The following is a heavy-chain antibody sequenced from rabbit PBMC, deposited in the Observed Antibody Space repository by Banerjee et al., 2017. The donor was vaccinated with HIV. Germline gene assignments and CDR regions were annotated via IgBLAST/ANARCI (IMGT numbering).Heavy chain of an antibody. CDR1: GFSFSSNYW. Sequence: QEQLVESGGGLVKPGASLTLTCTASGFSFSSNYWLCWVRQAPGKGLEWIACIGAASTYYATWAKGRFTISKTSSTTVTLQMTSLTAADTATHFCARDLAGVIGWNFNLWGQGTLVTVS. CDR3: ARDLAGVIGWNFNL. CDR2: IGAAST. D-gene: IGHD4-1*01. J-gene: IGHJ4*01. V-gene: IGHV1S45*01.